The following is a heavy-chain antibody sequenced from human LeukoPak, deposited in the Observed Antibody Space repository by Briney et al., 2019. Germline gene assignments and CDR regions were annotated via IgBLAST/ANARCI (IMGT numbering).Heavy chain of an antibody. J-gene: IGHJ4*02. Sequence: ASVKVSCKASGYTFTSYYVHWVRQAPGQGLEWMGIINPSGGSTSYAQKFQGRVTVTRDTSTSTVHMELSGLRSEDTAVYYCARDQEGFDYWGQGTLVTVSS. CDR2: INPSGGST. CDR3: ARDQEGFDY. CDR1: GYTFTSYY. V-gene: IGHV1-46*01.